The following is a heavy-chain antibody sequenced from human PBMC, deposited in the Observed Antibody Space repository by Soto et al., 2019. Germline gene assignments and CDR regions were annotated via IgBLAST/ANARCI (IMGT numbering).Heavy chain of an antibody. D-gene: IGHD3-3*01. CDR1: GFTFSSYS. CDR2: ISSSSSYI. J-gene: IGHJ4*02. CDR3: ARVPQGRFWSGYYTDHYFDY. V-gene: IGHV3-21*01. Sequence: GGSLRLSCAASGFTFSSYSMNWVRQAPGKGLEWVSSISSSSSYIYYADSVKGRFTISRDNAKNSLYLQMNSLRAEDTAVYYCARVPQGRFWSGYYTDHYFDYWGQGTLVTVSS.